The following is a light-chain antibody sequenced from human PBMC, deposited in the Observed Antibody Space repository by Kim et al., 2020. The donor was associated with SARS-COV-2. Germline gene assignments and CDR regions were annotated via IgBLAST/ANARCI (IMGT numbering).Light chain of an antibody. CDR1: SLRSYY. Sequence: SSELTQDPAVSVALGQTVRITCQGDSLRSYYASWYQQKPGQAPVLVIYGKNNRPSGIPDRFSGSSSGNTASLTITGAQAEDEADYYCNSRDSSGNLVVFGGGPQLTVL. V-gene: IGLV3-19*01. CDR3: NSRDSSGNLVV. J-gene: IGLJ2*01. CDR2: GKN.